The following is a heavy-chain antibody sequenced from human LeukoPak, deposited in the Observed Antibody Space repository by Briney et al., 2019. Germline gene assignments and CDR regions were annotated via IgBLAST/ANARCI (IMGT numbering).Heavy chain of an antibody. CDR3: AKWGDYDGLTGYSDC. Sequence: PGGSLRLSCAASGFIFRNYAMSWVRQAPGKGLEWVSAITGSGGISWYADSVKGHFTISRDNSKNTLYLQMNSLGADDTAVYYCAKWGDYDGLTGYSDCWGQGTLVTVSS. CDR2: ITGSGGIS. V-gene: IGHV3-23*01. CDR1: GFIFRNYA. D-gene: IGHD3-9*01. J-gene: IGHJ4*02.